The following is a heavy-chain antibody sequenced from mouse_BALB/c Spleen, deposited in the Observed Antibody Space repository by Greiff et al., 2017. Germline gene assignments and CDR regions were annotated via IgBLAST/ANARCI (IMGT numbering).Heavy chain of an antibody. Sequence: VQLQQSGAELAKPGASVKMSCKASGYTFTSYWMHWVKQRPGQGLEWIGYINPSTGYTEYNQKFKDKATLTADKSSSTAYMQLSSLTSEDSAVYYCAQLVFAYWGQGTLVTVSA. CDR2: INPSTGYT. J-gene: IGHJ3*01. V-gene: IGHV1-7*01. CDR1: GYTFTSYW. CDR3: AQLVFAY. D-gene: IGHD4-1*02.